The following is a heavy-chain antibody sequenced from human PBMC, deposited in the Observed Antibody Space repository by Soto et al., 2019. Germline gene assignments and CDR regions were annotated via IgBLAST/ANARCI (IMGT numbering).Heavy chain of an antibody. CDR3: AKSLRTAAFDY. CDR2: ISSTGSST. D-gene: IGHD1-1*01. CDR1: GFTFSNYA. Sequence: EVQLLESGGGLVQRGGSLRLSWAASGFTFSNYAMTWFRQAPGKGLEGVSLISSTGSSTYYADSVKGRFTISRDNSKNTLSLQINSLRAEDTAVYYCAKSLRTAAFDYWGQGALVTVFS. J-gene: IGHJ4*02. V-gene: IGHV3-23*01.